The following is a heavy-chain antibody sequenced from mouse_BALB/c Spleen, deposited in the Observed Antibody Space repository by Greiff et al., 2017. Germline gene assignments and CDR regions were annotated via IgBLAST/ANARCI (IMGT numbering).Heavy chain of an antibody. CDR3: ARIYYYGSSYWYFDV. CDR2: ILPGSGST. Sequence: QVQLQQSGAELMKPGASVKISCKATGYTFSSYWIEWVKQRPGHGLEWIGEILPGSGSTNYNEKFKGKATFTADTSSNTAYMQLSSLTSEDSAVYYCARIYYYGSSYWYFDVWGAGTTVTVSS. D-gene: IGHD1-1*01. CDR1: GYTFSSYW. J-gene: IGHJ1*01. V-gene: IGHV1-9*01.